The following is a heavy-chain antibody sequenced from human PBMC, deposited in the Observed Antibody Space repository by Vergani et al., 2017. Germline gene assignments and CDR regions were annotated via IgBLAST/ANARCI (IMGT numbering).Heavy chain of an antibody. CDR2: IKSTFDRGTT. CDR3: TTDPRYCGDGSCXWLRDHHYYGMDV. J-gene: IGHJ6*02. Sequence: EVQLVESGGGIVKPGGSLRLSCVASGFSFRNAWMNWVRRTPGKGLEWVGRIKSTFDRGTTDYAAAVKGRLTISRDDSKNTLFLQMNGLKTEDIGVYYCTTDPRYCGDGSCXWLRDHHYYGMDVWSQGTTVTVSS. V-gene: IGHV3-15*07. D-gene: IGHD2-21*01. CDR1: GFSFRNAW.